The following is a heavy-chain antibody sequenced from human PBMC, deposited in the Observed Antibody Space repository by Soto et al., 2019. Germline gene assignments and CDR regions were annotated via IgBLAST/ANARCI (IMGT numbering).Heavy chain of an antibody. Sequence: EVQLLESGGGLVQPGGSLRLSCAASGFTFSSYAMSWVRQAPGKGLEWVSAISGSGGSTLYADSVKGRITISRDNSKNTLYLQMNSLRAEDTAVYYSAKGRAPSGWYPPYYYGMDVWGLGTTVTVSS. D-gene: IGHD6-19*01. CDR2: ISGSGGST. CDR3: AKGRAPSGWYPPYYYGMDV. V-gene: IGHV3-23*01. J-gene: IGHJ6*02. CDR1: GFTFSSYA.